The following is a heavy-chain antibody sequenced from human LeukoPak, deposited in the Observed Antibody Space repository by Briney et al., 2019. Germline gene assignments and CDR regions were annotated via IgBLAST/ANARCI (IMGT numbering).Heavy chain of an antibody. J-gene: IGHJ4*02. Sequence: SVKVSCKASGFTFTSSAVQWVRQARGQRLEWIGWIVVGSGNTNYAQKFQQRVTITRDMSTSTAYMELSSLRSEDTAVYYCAKDGGYGSGSYYPDYWGQGTLVTVSS. CDR2: IVVGSGNT. CDR3: AKDGGYGSGSYYPDY. D-gene: IGHD3-10*01. CDR1: GFTFTSSA. V-gene: IGHV1-58*01.